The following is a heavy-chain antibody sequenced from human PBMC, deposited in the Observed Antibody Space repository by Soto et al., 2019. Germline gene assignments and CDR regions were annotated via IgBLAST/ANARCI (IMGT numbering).Heavy chain of an antibody. CDR2: INRDGSTT. V-gene: IGHV3-74*01. CDR3: ARDEDSSGWYYFDY. J-gene: IGHJ4*02. D-gene: IGHD6-19*01. CDR1: GFTFSSYW. Sequence: EVQLVESGGGLVQPGGSLRLSCAASGFTFSSYWMHWVRQAPGKGLMWVSRINRDGSTTSYADSVKSRFTISRDNAKNTLYLQMNSLRAEDTAVYYCARDEDSSGWYYFDYWGQGTLVTVSS.